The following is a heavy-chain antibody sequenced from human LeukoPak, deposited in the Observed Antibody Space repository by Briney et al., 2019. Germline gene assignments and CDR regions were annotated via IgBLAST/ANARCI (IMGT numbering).Heavy chain of an antibody. V-gene: IGHV1-2*02. Sequence: GSVKFSCKASGSTFTCYYMHWVRPAPGQGLGWMGWINPNSGGTNYAQKFQGRVTMTRDTSISTAYMELSRLRSDDTAVYYCARDDADAGHIAVAGTGIDYWGQGTLVTVSS. J-gene: IGHJ4*02. CDR1: GSTFTCYY. CDR2: INPNSGGT. D-gene: IGHD6-19*01. CDR3: ARDDADAGHIAVAGTGIDY.